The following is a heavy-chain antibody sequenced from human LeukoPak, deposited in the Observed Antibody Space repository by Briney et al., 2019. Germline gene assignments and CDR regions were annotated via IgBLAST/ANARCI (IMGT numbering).Heavy chain of an antibody. CDR2: IYTSGST. CDR3: ARGRALWFGESSNWFDP. J-gene: IGHJ5*02. Sequence: SETLSLTCTVSGGSISSYYWSWIRQSAGKGLEWIGRIYTSGSTNYNPSLKSRVTMSVDTSKNQFSLKLSSVTAADTAVYYCARGRALWFGESSNWFDPWGQGTLVTVSS. D-gene: IGHD3-10*01. CDR1: GGSISSYY. V-gene: IGHV4-4*07.